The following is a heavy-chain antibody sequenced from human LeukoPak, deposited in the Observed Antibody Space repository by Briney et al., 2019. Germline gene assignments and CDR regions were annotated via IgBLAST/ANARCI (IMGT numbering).Heavy chain of an antibody. CDR3: ARDQTTVVTPGWYFDL. CDR2: ISSSGSTI. V-gene: IGHV3-48*03. Sequence: GGSLRLSCAASGFTFSSYEMNWVRQAPGKGLEWVSYISSSGSTIYYADSVKGRFTTSRDNAKNSLYLQINSLRAEDTAVYYCARDQTTVVTPGWYFDLWGRGTLVTVSS. J-gene: IGHJ2*01. CDR1: GFTFSSYE. D-gene: IGHD4-23*01.